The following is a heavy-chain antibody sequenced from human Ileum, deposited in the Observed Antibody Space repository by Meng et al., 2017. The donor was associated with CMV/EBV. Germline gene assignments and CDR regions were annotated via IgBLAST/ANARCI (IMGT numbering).Heavy chain of an antibody. CDR1: GFTFSNYA. Sequence: GESLKISCTVSGFTFSNYAMHWVRQAPGKGLEWLTFIQYDGYNKFYATSVKGRFTISRDNSKNTVYLQMNGLRPEDTAVYFCAKDFRLRGTGGHVGATFDMWGQGTMVTVSS. V-gene: IGHV3-30*02. CDR2: IQYDGYNK. J-gene: IGHJ3*02. D-gene: IGHD3-16*01. CDR3: AKDFRLRGTGGHVGATFDM.